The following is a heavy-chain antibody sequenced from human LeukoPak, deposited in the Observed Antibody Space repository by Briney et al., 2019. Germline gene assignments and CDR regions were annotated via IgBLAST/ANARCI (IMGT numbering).Heavy chain of an antibody. J-gene: IGHJ6*03. D-gene: IGHD3-16*02. Sequence: ASVTVSCKVSGYTLTELSMHWVRQAPGKGLEWMGGFDPEDGETIYAQKFQGRVTMTEDTSTDTAYMELSSLRSEDTAVYYCATGIGDYSYYMDVWGKGTTVTVSS. V-gene: IGHV1-24*01. CDR1: GYTLTELS. CDR2: FDPEDGET. CDR3: ATGIGDYSYYMDV.